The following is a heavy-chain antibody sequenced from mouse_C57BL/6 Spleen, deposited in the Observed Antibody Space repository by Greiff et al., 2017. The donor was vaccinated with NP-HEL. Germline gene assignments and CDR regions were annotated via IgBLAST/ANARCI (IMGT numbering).Heavy chain of an antibody. Sequence: QVQLQQPGAELVKPGASVKLSCKASGYTFTSYWMQWVKQRPGQGLEWIGEIDPSDSYTNYNQKFKGKATLTVDTSSSTAYMQLSSLTSEDSAVYYCARWVDGYDGADYWGQGTSVTVSS. J-gene: IGHJ4*01. CDR2: IDPSDSYT. CDR1: GYTFTSYW. V-gene: IGHV1-50*01. D-gene: IGHD2-2*01. CDR3: ARWVDGYDGADY.